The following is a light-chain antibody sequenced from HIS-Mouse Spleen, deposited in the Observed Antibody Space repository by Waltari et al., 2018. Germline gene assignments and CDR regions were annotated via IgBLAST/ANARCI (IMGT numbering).Light chain of an antibody. J-gene: IGLJ2*01. CDR2: DDI. CDR1: NIGSKS. CDR3: QVWDSSSDHVV. Sequence: SYVLTQPPSVSVAPGKTARITCGGNNIGSKSVPWYQQKPGQAPVLVVYDDIDRPSGIPERFSGSNSGNTATLTISRVEAGDEADYYCQVWDSSSDHVVFGGGTKLTVL. V-gene: IGLV3-21*03.